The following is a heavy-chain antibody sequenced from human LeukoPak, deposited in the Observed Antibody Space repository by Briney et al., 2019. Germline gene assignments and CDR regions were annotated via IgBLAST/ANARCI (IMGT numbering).Heavy chain of an antibody. CDR2: INHSGST. Sequence: PSETLSLTCTVSGGSISSYYWSWIRQPPGKGLEWIGEINHSGSTNYNPSLKSRVTISVDTSKNQFSLKLSSVTAADTAVYYCARGGFAYFDYWGQGTLDTVSS. CDR3: ARGGFAYFDY. V-gene: IGHV4-34*01. CDR1: GGSISSYY. J-gene: IGHJ4*02.